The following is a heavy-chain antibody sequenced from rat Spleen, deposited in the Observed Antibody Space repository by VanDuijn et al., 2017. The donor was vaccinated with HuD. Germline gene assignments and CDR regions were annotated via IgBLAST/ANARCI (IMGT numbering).Heavy chain of an antibody. CDR1: GFTFNYYW. CDR3: TTYSDYGTSPFAY. J-gene: IGHJ3*01. CDR2: ITNASGRT. Sequence: EVQLVESGGGLVHPGRSLKLSCVTSGFTFNYYWMTWIRQAPGKGLEWVASITNASGRTYYPDSVKGRFTISRDTAQNTLYLQMGSLRSEDTATYYCTTYSDYGTSPFAYWGRGALVTVSS. V-gene: IGHV5-31*01. D-gene: IGHD1-6*01.